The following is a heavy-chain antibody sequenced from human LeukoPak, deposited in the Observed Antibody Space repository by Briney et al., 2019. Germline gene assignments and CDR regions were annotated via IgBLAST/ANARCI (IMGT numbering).Heavy chain of an antibody. Sequence: GGSLRLSCAASGFTFSSYGMHWVRQAPGKGLEWVAFIRYDGSNKYYADSVKGRFTISRDNSKNALYLQMSSLRREDTAVYYCAKSLGIVGAPIDSWGQGTLVTVSS. D-gene: IGHD1-26*01. CDR1: GFTFSSYG. J-gene: IGHJ4*02. CDR2: IRYDGSNK. CDR3: AKSLGIVGAPIDS. V-gene: IGHV3-30*02.